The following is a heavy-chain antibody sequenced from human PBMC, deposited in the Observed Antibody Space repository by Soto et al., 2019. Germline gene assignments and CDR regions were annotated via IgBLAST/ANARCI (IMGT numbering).Heavy chain of an antibody. D-gene: IGHD3-16*02. CDR2: ISGSGGST. V-gene: IGHV3-23*01. CDR1: GFTFSSYA. J-gene: IGHJ4*02. CDR3: AKGDYVWGSYRYMIYFDY. Sequence: GGSLRLSCAASGFTFSSYAMSWVRQAPGKGLEWVSAISGSGGSTYYADSVKGRFTISRDNSKNTLYLQMNSLRAEDTAVYYCAKGDYVWGSYRYMIYFDYWGQGTLVTVSS.